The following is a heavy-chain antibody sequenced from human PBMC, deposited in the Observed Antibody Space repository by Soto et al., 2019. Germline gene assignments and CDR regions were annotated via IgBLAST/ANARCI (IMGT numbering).Heavy chain of an antibody. V-gene: IGHV3-13*04. Sequence: EVQLVESGGGLVQPGGSLSLSCAASGFTFSDYDIHWVRQATGKRLEWVSAIATSGSTHYAASVQGRFTISREDAKNSLFPQINSLRDGDTATYYCVRERLGIGTWYFDLWGRGTLVTVS. CDR3: VRERLGIGTWYFDL. J-gene: IGHJ2*01. CDR2: IATSGST. D-gene: IGHD7-27*01. CDR1: GFTFSDYD.